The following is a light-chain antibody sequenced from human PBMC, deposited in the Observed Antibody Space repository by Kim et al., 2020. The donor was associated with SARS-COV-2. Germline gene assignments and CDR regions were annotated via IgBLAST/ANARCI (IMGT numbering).Light chain of an antibody. Sequence: SSELTQDPAVSVALGQTVRITCQGDSLRSYYATWYQQKPGQAPILVIYGKNNRTSGIPDRFSGSSSGNTASLTITGTQAGDEGDYYCKPRESNDNVVFGG. J-gene: IGLJ2*01. CDR1: SLRSYY. CDR2: GKN. V-gene: IGLV3-19*01. CDR3: KPRESNDNVV.